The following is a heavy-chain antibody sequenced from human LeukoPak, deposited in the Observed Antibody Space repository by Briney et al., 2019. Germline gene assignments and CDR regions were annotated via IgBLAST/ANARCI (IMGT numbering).Heavy chain of an antibody. CDR1: GFTFSSYS. CDR2: ISSSSSYI. D-gene: IGHD4-23*01. J-gene: IGHJ4*02. V-gene: IGHV3-21*01. CDR3: ASGGWEPYPDVF. Sequence: GGSLRLSCAASGFTFSSYSMNWVRQAPGKGLDWISSISSSSSYIYYADSVKGRFTISRDNAKTSLYLQMNSLRAEDTAVYYCASGGWEPYPDVFWGQGNLVSVSS.